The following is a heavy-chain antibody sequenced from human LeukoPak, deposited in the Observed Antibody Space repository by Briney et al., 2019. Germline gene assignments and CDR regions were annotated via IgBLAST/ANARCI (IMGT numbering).Heavy chain of an antibody. Sequence: GGSLRLSCAASGXTFSSYEMKWVRQAPGKGLEWVSYISSSGRTVYYADSVKGRFTISRDNAKDSLYLQMNSLRAEDTAVYYCARQIVGATGLDYWGQGTLVTVSS. V-gene: IGHV3-48*03. D-gene: IGHD1-26*01. J-gene: IGHJ4*02. CDR3: ARQIVGATGLDY. CDR1: GXTFSSYE. CDR2: ISSSGRTV.